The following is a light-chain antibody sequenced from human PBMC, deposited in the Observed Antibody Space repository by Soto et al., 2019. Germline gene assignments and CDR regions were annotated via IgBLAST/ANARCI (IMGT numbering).Light chain of an antibody. CDR2: EVS. Sequence: DDVMTQSPLSLPVTLGQPASISCRSSQSLVYNDGNTYLDWFQQRPVQSPRRLIYEVSNWDSGVPDRFSGSGSGTDFTLKISRVEAEDVGVYYYMQGTHWLGTFGQGTKVEIK. J-gene: IGKJ1*01. CDR1: QSLVYNDGNTY. V-gene: IGKV2D-30*01. CDR3: MQGTHWLGT.